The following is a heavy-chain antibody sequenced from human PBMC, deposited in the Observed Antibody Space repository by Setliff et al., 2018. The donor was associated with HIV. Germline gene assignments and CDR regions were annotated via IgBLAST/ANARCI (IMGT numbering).Heavy chain of an antibody. CDR3: ARDSPLSHFDY. V-gene: IGHV3-53*01. Sequence: GGSLRLSCAASGFTFSNNWMAWVRLAPGKGLEWVSVIYSDGSSYYADSVRGRFTISRDNYKNTLYLQMNSLRPEDTAVYYCARDSPLSHFDYWGQGILVTV. CDR1: GFTFSNNW. J-gene: IGHJ4*02. CDR2: IYSDGSS.